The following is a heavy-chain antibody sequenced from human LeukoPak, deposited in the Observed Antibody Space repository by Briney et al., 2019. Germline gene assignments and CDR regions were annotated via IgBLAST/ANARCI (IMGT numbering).Heavy chain of an antibody. J-gene: IGHJ3*01. CDR3: ARDRGLPDAFDL. Sequence: AGGSLRLSCAASGYIFGPFWMPWVRRAPGKGLEWVSHINSDGTTIEYADSVKGRFTISRDNAKDTLYLQMNSLRVEDTAVYYCARDRGLPDAFDLWGEGTMVTVSS. V-gene: IGHV3-74*03. CDR1: GYIFGPFW. D-gene: IGHD5-18*01. CDR2: INSDGTTI.